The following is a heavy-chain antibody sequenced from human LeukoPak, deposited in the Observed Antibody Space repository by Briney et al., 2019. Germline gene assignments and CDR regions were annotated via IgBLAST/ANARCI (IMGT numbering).Heavy chain of an antibody. Sequence: GGSLRLSCAASGLTFSSYWMSWVRQPPGKGLEWVAHIKQEGSQKYYVDSVKGRFTISRDNAKNSLYLQMNSLRAEDTAVYYCASSGALQLLYPNDAFDIWGQGTMVTVSS. V-gene: IGHV3-7*01. CDR1: GLTFSSYW. D-gene: IGHD2-2*02. J-gene: IGHJ3*02. CDR3: ASSGALQLLYPNDAFDI. CDR2: IKQEGSQK.